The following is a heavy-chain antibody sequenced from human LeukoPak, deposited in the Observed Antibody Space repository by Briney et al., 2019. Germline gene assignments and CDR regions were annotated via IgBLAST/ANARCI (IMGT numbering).Heavy chain of an antibody. CDR1: GSSFSSYG. Sequence: GGSLRLSCAGSGSSFSSYGMHWVRQAPGKGLEWMAFIRSDGSNKYYADSVKGRFTISRDNSKNTLYLQMNSLRAEDTAVYYCARILDSAWGELGYWGQGTLVTVSS. CDR2: IRSDGSNK. CDR3: ARILDSAWGELGY. D-gene: IGHD6-19*01. J-gene: IGHJ4*02. V-gene: IGHV3-30*02.